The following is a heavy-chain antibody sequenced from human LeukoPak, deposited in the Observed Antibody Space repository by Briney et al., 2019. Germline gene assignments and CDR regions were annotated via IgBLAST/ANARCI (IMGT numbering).Heavy chain of an antibody. D-gene: IGHD3-10*01. CDR1: GGTFSSYA. V-gene: IGHV1-69*04. CDR3: AREGVNYYGSGEAWFDP. Sequence: SVKVSCKASGGTFSSYAISWVRQAPGQGLEWMGRIIPILGIANYAQKFQGRVTITADKSTSTAYMGLSSLRSEDTAVYYCAREGVNYYGSGEAWFDPWGQGTLVTVSS. CDR2: IIPILGIA. J-gene: IGHJ5*02.